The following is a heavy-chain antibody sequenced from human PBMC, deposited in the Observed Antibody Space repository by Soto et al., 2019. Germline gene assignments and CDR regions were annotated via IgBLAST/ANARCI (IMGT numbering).Heavy chain of an antibody. J-gene: IGHJ5*02. CDR1: GGTFSRYA. Sequence: SVKVSCKASGGTFSRYAISWLRQAPGQGLEWMGGIIPMSGTANYAQKFQGRVTITADESTSTAYMELSSLRSEDSAIYFCAKDREYRGFQLYSGYDFALWGQGNLVTVSS. D-gene: IGHD5-12*01. V-gene: IGHV1-69*13. CDR2: IIPMSGTA. CDR3: AKDREYRGFQLYSGYDFAL.